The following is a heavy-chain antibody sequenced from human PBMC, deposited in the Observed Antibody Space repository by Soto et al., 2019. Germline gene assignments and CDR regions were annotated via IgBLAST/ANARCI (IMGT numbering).Heavy chain of an antibody. J-gene: IGHJ4*02. CDR1: GDSVSSNSAA. CDR3: ARGESISVAWFDY. V-gene: IGHV6-1*01. CDR2: TYYRSKWYN. Sequence: SQTLSLTCAISGDSVSSNSAALNWIMQSPSRGLEWLGRTYYRSKWYNDYAVSVKSRITINPDTSKNQFSLQLNSVTPEDTAVYYCARGESISVAWFDYWGQGTLVTVSS. D-gene: IGHD6-19*01.